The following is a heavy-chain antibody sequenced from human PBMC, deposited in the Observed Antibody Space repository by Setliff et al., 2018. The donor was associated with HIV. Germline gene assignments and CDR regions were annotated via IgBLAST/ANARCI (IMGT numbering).Heavy chain of an antibody. J-gene: IGHJ4*03. D-gene: IGHD6-13*01. V-gene: IGHV4-4*02. CDR1: SGSISSDNW. Sequence: SETLSLTCAVSSGSISSDNWWSWFHQPPGKGLEWLGGIYHSGSTNYNPSPMSRDTIIIDKSKRQFSLKLSSATAADTAVYYCARDQHSSTWGTLFDYWGQGILVTVSS. CDR2: IYHSGST. CDR3: ARDQHSSTWGTLFDY.